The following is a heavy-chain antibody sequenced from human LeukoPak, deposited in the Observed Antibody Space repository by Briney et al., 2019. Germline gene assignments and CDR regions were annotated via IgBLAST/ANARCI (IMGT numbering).Heavy chain of an antibody. D-gene: IGHD4-17*01. V-gene: IGHV3-74*01. J-gene: IGHJ4*02. Sequence: PGGSLRLSCAASGFTFSSYWMHWVRQAPGKGLVWVSRISTDGSSTTYADSVKGRFTISRDNAKNTLYLHMNSLRAEDTALYYCARAPRRPGDYYFDNWGQGTLVTVSS. CDR2: ISTDGSST. CDR3: ARAPRRPGDYYFDN. CDR1: GFTFSSYW.